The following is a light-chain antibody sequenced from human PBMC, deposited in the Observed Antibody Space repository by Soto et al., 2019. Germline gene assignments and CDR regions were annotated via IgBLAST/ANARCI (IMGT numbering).Light chain of an antibody. CDR2: AAS. CDR1: QSISSW. J-gene: IGKJ1*01. V-gene: IGKV1-5*01. CDR3: QQSHSNPLT. Sequence: DIQMTQSPSTLSASVGDRVTINCRASQSISSWFAWYQQKPGKAPKLLIYAASRWPSGVPARFSGSGSGTDFTLTISSLQPEDFATYYCQQSHSNPLTFGQGTKVDIK.